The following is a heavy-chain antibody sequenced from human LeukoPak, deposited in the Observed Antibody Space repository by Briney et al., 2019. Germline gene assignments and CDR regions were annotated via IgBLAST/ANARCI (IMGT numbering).Heavy chain of an antibody. Sequence: SETLSLTCAVYGGSSSGNYWSWIRQPPGKGLDWIGEVNHSGSTSYNPSLKSRVTISVDTSKNQFSLKLSSVTAADTAVYYCARLYGSGSYYRHWGQGALVTVSS. D-gene: IGHD3-10*01. J-gene: IGHJ4*02. CDR2: VNHSGST. V-gene: IGHV4-34*01. CDR3: ARLYGSGSYYRH. CDR1: GGSSSGNY.